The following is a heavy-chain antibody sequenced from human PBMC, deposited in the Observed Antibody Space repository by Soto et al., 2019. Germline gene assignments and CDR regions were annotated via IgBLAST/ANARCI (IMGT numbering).Heavy chain of an antibody. D-gene: IGHD4-17*01. Sequence: QLQLRESGPGLVKPSETLSLTCTVSGGSISGGVGGLYYWSWIRQPPGKGLEWIGYIYASGSTYSNPSLQSRVTRSVDTSKNHFSLTRSSLTTADRAVYYGAREVIPPTTDWYFAPWGRGTLFTVSS. V-gene: IGHV4-30-4*01. CDR3: AREVIPPTTDWYFAP. CDR1: GGSISGGVGGLYY. CDR2: IYASGST. J-gene: IGHJ2*01.